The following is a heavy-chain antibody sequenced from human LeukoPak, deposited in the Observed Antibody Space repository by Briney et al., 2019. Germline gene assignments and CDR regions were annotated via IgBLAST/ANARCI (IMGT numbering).Heavy chain of an antibody. J-gene: IGHJ4*02. CDR3: ARRQGTTLNFDY. V-gene: IGHV1-18*01. CDR2: ISAYNGNT. Sequence: ASVKVSCKASGYSFTSYGISWVRQAPGQGLKWMGWISAYNGNTNYAQNFQGRVTMTTDTSTSTAYMELRSLRSDDTAVYYCARRQGTTLNFDYWGQGTLVTVSS. D-gene: IGHD1-1*01. CDR1: GYSFTSYG.